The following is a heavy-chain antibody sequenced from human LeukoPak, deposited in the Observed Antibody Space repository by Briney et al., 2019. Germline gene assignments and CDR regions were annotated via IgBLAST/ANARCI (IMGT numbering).Heavy chain of an antibody. D-gene: IGHD6-13*01. J-gene: IGHJ4*02. V-gene: IGHV4-34*01. CDR3: ARAYYSTSFYPY. CDR1: DTSFSGYY. CDR2: MHHRGST. Sequence: SETLSLTCAVYDTSFSGYYWSWIRQPPGKGLEWIGEMHHRGSTNYNPSLKSRVSISVYTSKNQFSMNLTSVTAADTAVYYCARAYYSTSFYPYWGQGTSVTVSS.